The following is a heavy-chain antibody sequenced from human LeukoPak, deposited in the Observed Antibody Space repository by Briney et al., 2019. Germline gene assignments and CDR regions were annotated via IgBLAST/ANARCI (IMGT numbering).Heavy chain of an antibody. Sequence: PSQTLSLTCTVSGGSISSGDYYWSWIRQPPGKGLEWIGYIYYSGSTYYNPSLKSRVTISVDKSKNQFSLKLSSVTAADTAVYYCARAGGDPGWVDYWGQGTLVTVSS. CDR3: ARAGGDPGWVDY. CDR2: IYYSGST. J-gene: IGHJ4*02. V-gene: IGHV4-30-4*01. CDR1: GGSISSGDYY. D-gene: IGHD4-17*01.